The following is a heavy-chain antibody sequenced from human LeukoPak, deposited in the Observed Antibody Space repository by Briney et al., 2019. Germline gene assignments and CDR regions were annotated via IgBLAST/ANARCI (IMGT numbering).Heavy chain of an antibody. Sequence: ASVKVSCKASGYTFTGYYMHWVRQAPGQGLEWMGWINPNSGGTSYAQKFQGWVTMTRDTSISTAYMELSRLRSDDTAVYYCARDLGVAVAGYYYYGMDVWGQGTTVTVSS. V-gene: IGHV1-2*04. D-gene: IGHD6-19*01. CDR1: GYTFTGYY. CDR3: ARDLGVAVAGYYYYGMDV. CDR2: INPNSGGT. J-gene: IGHJ6*02.